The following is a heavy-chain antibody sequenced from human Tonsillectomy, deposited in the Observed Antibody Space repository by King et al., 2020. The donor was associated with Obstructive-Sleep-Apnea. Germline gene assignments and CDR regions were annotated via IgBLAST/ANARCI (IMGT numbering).Heavy chain of an antibody. CDR3: ATHYYDSSGYSKVDY. V-gene: IGHV4-31*03. Sequence: QLQESGPGLVKPSQTLSLTCTVSGGSISRGGYYWIWIRQHPGKGLEWIGYVYYSGSTYYNPSLKSRVTISVDTAKNQFSLKLSSVTAADTAVYYCATHYYDSSGYSKVDYWGQGTLVTVSS. J-gene: IGHJ4*02. CDR1: GGSISRGGYY. CDR2: VYYSGST. D-gene: IGHD3-22*01.